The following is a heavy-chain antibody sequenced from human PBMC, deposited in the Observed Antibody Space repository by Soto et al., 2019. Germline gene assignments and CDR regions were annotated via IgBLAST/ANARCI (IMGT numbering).Heavy chain of an antibody. CDR2: IYYSGNT. D-gene: IGHD3-22*01. CDR1: VRSMSDYY. Sequence: SETLSLTFTVSVRSMSDYYWSWIRQPPGKGLGWIGYIYYSGNTNYNPSLKSRVTISEDTSQNRFSLNLRSVTAADTAVYYCARDRAYYDGSGLYFDYWGQGTLVTVSS. CDR3: ARDRAYYDGSGLYFDY. J-gene: IGHJ4*02. V-gene: IGHV4-59*01.